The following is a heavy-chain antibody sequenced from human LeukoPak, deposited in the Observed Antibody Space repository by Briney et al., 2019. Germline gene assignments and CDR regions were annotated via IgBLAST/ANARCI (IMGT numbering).Heavy chain of an antibody. CDR1: GYTFTSYG. CDR2: ISAYNGNT. J-gene: IGHJ6*03. Sequence: ASVKVSCKASGYTFTSYGISWVRQAPGQGLEWMGWISAYNGNTNYAQKLQGRVTMTTDTSTSTAYMELRSLRSDDTAVYYCARERGVTMVRDPLDYYMDVWGKGTTVTVSS. CDR3: ARERGVTMVRDPLDYYMDV. V-gene: IGHV1-18*01. D-gene: IGHD3-10*01.